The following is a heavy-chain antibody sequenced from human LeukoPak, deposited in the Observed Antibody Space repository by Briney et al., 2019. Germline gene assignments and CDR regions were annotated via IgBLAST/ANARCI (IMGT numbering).Heavy chain of an antibody. D-gene: IGHD2/OR15-2a*01. CDR1: EFTFSSYA. Sequence: GGSLRLSCAASEFTFSSYAMQWVRQAPGKGLEWVSGISVSGGSTWYADSVKGRFTISRDNSKNTLYLQMNSLRAEDTAVYYCAKYVSAKGPPYALDVWGQGTTATVSS. J-gene: IGHJ6*02. CDR2: ISVSGGST. V-gene: IGHV3-23*01. CDR3: AKYVSAKGPPYALDV.